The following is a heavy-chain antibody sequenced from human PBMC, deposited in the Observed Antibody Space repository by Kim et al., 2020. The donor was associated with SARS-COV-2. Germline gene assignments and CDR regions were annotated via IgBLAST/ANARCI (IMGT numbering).Heavy chain of an antibody. V-gene: IGHV3-21*01. CDR3: ARGFQLPPPDY. D-gene: IGHD2-2*01. Sequence: GGSLRLSCAASGFIFSDYTINWVRQAPGKGLEWVSSISSTKTYIYYADSVKGRFTISRDNAKNSLYLQMNSLRVDDKAVYYCARGFQLPPPDYWGQGTL. CDR1: GFIFSDYT. CDR2: ISSTKTYI. J-gene: IGHJ4*02.